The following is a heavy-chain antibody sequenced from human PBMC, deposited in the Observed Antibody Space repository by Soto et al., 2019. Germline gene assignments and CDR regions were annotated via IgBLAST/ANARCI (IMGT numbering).Heavy chain of an antibody. J-gene: IGHJ6*02. V-gene: IGHV3-74*01. D-gene: IGHD1-1*01. Sequence: EVQLVESGGGLVQPGGSLRLSCAASGFTFSSQWMHWVRQAPGKGLVWVSRITSDGSSTTYADSVKGRFTISRDNAKNTLYLQMNSLRAEDKAVYYCERDGVNWNVMDVWGQGTTVTVSS. CDR3: ERDGVNWNVMDV. CDR1: GFTFSSQW. CDR2: ITSDGSST.